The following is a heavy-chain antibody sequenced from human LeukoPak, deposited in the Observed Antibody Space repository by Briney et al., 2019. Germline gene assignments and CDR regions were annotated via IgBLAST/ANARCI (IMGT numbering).Heavy chain of an antibody. CDR3: VRQGRYYDILGGAKNDFDP. V-gene: IGHV4-39*01. J-gene: IGHJ5*02. D-gene: IGHD3-9*01. Sequence: SETLSLTCTVSGGPITDRAYYWGWIRQAPGRGLEWIGTIYFSGATYYNPSLRSRVAVSVDTSKNQFSLNVDSVTATDTAIYFCVRQGRYYDILGGAKNDFDPWGQGTLVTVSS. CDR1: GGPITDRAYY. CDR2: IYFSGAT.